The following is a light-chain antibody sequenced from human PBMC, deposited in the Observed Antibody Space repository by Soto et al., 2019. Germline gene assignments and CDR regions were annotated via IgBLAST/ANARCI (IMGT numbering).Light chain of an antibody. CDR2: AAS. J-gene: IGKJ2*01. V-gene: IGKV1-39*01. CDR3: QRSWT. Sequence: DIQMTQSPSSLSASVGDRLTITCRASQNISDSLNWYQHKPGQAPKLLIYAASSLQSGVPSRFSGSGSETDFTLTISSLQPEDFASYFCQRSWTFGQGTKL. CDR1: QNISDS.